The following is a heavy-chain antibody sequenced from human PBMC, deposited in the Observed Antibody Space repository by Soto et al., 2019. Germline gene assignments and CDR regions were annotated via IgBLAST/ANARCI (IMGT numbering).Heavy chain of an antibody. CDR1: GFTFSSYS. V-gene: IGHV3-48*01. Sequence: EVQLVESGGGLVQPGGSLRLSCAASGFTFSSYSMNWVRQAPGKGLEWVSYISGSSSTIYYADSVKGRFTISRDSAKNSLYLQMNSLRAEDTAVYYCARAGGESPYSSSGYWGQGTLVTVSS. D-gene: IGHD6-13*01. J-gene: IGHJ4*02. CDR2: ISGSSSTI. CDR3: ARAGGESPYSSSGY.